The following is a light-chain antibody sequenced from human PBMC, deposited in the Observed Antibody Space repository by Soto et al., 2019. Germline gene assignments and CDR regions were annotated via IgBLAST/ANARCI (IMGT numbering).Light chain of an antibody. CDR3: LQYGVPLWT. J-gene: IGKJ1*01. CDR1: QSVTANY. Sequence: EIALTQSPGTLSLSPGERATLSCRASQSVTANYLAWYQQRPGQAPRLLIYAASIGATGVPDRFSGSWSGTDFTLTISRLEPEDCAVYYCLQYGVPLWTFGQGTTVEIK. V-gene: IGKV3-20*01. CDR2: AAS.